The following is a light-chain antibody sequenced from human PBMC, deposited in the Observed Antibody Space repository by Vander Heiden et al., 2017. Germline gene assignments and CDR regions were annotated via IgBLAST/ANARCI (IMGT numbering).Light chain of an antibody. V-gene: IGLV1-44*01. CDR3: SAWDKWPHV. CDR2: KNN. Sequence: QSVLTQPPSASGTPGQRVTISCSGSDSNLGLNTVNWYQQLPGTAPKLLIYKNNQRPSGVPDRFSGSKSGTAASLAIIGLQSEDEADYYCSAWDKWPHVFGTGTKVTV. CDR1: DSNLGLNT. J-gene: IGLJ1*01.